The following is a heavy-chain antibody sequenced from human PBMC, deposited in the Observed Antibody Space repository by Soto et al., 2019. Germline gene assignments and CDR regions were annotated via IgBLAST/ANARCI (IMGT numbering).Heavy chain of an antibody. Sequence: LAQTLSLTCAISGDSVSSNSAAWNWIRQSPSRGLEWLGRTYYRSKWYNDYAVSVKSRITINPDTSKNQFSLQLNSVTPEDTAVYYCAKGICTNGVCYANFDYWGQGTLVTVSS. CDR2: TYYRSKWYN. CDR1: GDSVSSNSAA. D-gene: IGHD2-8*01. J-gene: IGHJ4*02. V-gene: IGHV6-1*01. CDR3: AKGICTNGVCYANFDY.